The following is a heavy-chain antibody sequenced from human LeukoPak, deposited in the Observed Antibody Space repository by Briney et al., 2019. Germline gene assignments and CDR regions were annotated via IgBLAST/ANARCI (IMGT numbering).Heavy chain of an antibody. CDR1: GYTFTDYY. CDR3: ARRGVEYGPYDY. J-gene: IGHJ4*02. Sequence: ASVKVSCKSSGYTFTDYYMHWVRQAPGQGLEWMGWINPNSGGTNYAQKFQGRVTMTRDTSISTAYMELSRLRSDDTAVYYCARRGVEYGPYDYWGQGTLVTVSS. D-gene: IGHD3-3*01. CDR2: INPNSGGT. V-gene: IGHV1-2*02.